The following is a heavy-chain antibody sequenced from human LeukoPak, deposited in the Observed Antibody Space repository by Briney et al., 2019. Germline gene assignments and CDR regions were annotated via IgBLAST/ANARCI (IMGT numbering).Heavy chain of an antibody. D-gene: IGHD2-2*01. CDR2: IWYDGSNK. CDR1: GFTFSSYG. V-gene: IGHV3-33*01. Sequence: PGRSLRLSCAASGFTFSSYGMHWVRQAPGKGLEWVAVIWYDGSNKYYADSVKGRFTISRDNSKSTLYLQMNSLRAEDTAVYCCAREAYCSSTSCYFDYWGQGTLVTVSS. CDR3: AREAYCSSTSCYFDY. J-gene: IGHJ4*02.